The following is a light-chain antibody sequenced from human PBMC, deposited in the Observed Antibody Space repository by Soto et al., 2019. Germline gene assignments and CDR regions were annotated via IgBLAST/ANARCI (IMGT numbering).Light chain of an antibody. Sequence: EIVLTQSPGTLSLSPGERATLSCRASQSVISSTYLAWYQQIPGQAPRLLIYGASSRATGIPDRFSGSGSGTDFTLTISRLEPEDFAMYYCQLYGRSSFTLGPGTKVDI. J-gene: IGKJ3*01. CDR2: GAS. CDR1: QSVISSTY. V-gene: IGKV3-20*01. CDR3: QLYGRSSFT.